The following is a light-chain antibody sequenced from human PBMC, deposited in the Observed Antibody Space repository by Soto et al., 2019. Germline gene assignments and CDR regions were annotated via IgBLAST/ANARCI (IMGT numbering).Light chain of an antibody. CDR3: QQCGPSLRYT. CDR1: QSVSSY. Sequence: EIVLTQSPATLSLSPGERATLSCRASQSVSSYLAWYQQKPGQAPRLLIYDASNRATGIPARFSGSGSGTDFTLTISRLEPEDFAVYYCQQCGPSLRYTFGQGTKVDIK. CDR2: DAS. J-gene: IGKJ2*01. V-gene: IGKV3-11*01.